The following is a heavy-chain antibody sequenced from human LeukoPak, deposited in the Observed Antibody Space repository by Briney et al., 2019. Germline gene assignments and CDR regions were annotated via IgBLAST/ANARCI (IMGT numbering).Heavy chain of an antibody. J-gene: IGHJ4*02. CDR3: ARAVNSASKSDY. CDR1: GFTFSSYW. D-gene: IGHD2-2*01. CDR2: INTDGSFT. V-gene: IGHV3-74*01. Sequence: GGSLRLSCAASGFTFSSYWMHWVRQAPGKGLVWVSRINTDGSFTNYADSVKGRFTISRDNAKNTLYLQMNSLRAEDTAVYYCARAVNSASKSDYWGQGTLVTVSS.